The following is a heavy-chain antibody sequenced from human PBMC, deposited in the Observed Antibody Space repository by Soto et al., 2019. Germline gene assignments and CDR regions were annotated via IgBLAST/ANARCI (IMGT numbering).Heavy chain of an antibody. CDR2: IYYSGST. J-gene: IGHJ4*02. V-gene: IGHV4-59*01. Sequence: XVTLSLTCTVSGGSISSYYWSWIRQPPGKGLEWIGYIYYSGSTNYNPSLKSRVTISVDTSKNQFSLKLSSVTAADTAVYYCARELDYYDSSGYSYFDYWGQGTLVTVSS. CDR1: GGSISSYY. D-gene: IGHD3-22*01. CDR3: ARELDYYDSSGYSYFDY.